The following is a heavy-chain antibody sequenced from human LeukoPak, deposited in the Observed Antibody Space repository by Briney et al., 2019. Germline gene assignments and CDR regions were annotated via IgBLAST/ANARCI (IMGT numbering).Heavy chain of an antibody. CDR2: IIPIFGTA. D-gene: IGHD4-17*01. V-gene: IGHV1-69*05. CDR1: GGTFSSYA. J-gene: IGHJ3*02. CDR3: ARVSTVTSYFDAFDI. Sequence: SVKVSCKASGGTFSSYAISWVRQAPGQGLEWMGGIIPIFGTANYAQKLQGRVTMTTDTSTSTAYMELRSLRSDDTAVYYCARVSTVTSYFDAFDIWGQGTMVTVSS.